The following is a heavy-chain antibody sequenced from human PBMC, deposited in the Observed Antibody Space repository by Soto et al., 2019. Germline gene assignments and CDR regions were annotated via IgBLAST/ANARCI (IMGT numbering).Heavy chain of an antibody. CDR1: GFTFSSYG. D-gene: IGHD3-9*01. J-gene: IGHJ4*02. Sequence: GGSLRLSCAASGFTFSSYGMHWVRQAPGKGLEWVAVISYDGRNKYYADSVKGRFTISRDNSKNTLYLQMNSLRAEDTAVYCCAKGYDILTGYYMGFAEYWGQGTVVTVS. V-gene: IGHV3-30*18. CDR3: AKGYDILTGYYMGFAEY. CDR2: ISYDGRNK.